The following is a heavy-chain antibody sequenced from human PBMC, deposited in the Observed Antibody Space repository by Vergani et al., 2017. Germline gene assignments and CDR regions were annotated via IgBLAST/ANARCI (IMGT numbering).Heavy chain of an antibody. CDR2: IIPIFGTA. CDR1: GGTFRSYA. J-gene: IGHJ3*02. D-gene: IGHD2-2*01. Sequence: QVQLVQSGAEVKKPGSSVKVSCKASGGTFRSYAISGVRQAPGQGIEWMGGIIPIFGTANYAQKFQGRVTIPADESTSTAYMELSSLRSEDTAVYYCARGDCSSTSCRSDAFDIWGQGTMVTVSS. CDR3: ARGDCSSTSCRSDAFDI. V-gene: IGHV1-69*01.